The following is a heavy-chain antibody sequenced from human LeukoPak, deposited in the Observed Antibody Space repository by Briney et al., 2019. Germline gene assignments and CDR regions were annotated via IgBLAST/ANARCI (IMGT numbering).Heavy chain of an antibody. Sequence: SETRSLTCTVSGGSISSYSWSWIRQPPGKGLEWIGEINHSGSTNYNPSLKSRVTISVDTSKNQFSLKLSSVTAADTAVYYCARAAVDTAMVTGRAFDIWGQGTMVTVSS. V-gene: IGHV4-34*01. CDR2: INHSGST. D-gene: IGHD5-18*01. J-gene: IGHJ3*02. CDR3: ARAAVDTAMVTGRAFDI. CDR1: GGSISSYS.